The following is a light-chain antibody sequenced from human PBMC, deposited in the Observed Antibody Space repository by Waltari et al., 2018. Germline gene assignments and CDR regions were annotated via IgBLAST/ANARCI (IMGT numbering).Light chain of an antibody. CDR2: GAT. Sequence: DIQMTQSPSTLSASVGDRVTISCRAGQSISVYLHWYQQKHGEAPKLLIHGATTLENGVPTRFSGSGSGTDFTLTISTLQPEDFATYYCQQSFTTLWTFGQGTEVEIK. CDR1: QSISVY. CDR3: QQSFTTLWT. J-gene: IGKJ1*01. V-gene: IGKV1-39*01.